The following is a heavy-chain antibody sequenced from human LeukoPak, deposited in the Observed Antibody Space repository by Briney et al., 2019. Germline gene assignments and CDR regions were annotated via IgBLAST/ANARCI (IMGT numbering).Heavy chain of an antibody. CDR3: SRPRFRYYDSSGYDGSHFGY. J-gene: IGHJ4*02. CDR2: IIPIFGTA. V-gene: IGHV1-69*01. Sequence: SVKVSCKASGGTCSSYAISWVRQAPGQALEWMGGIIPIFGTANYAQKFQGRVTITADESTSTAYMELSSLRSEDTAVYYCSRPRFRYYDSSGYDGSHFGYWGQGTLVTVSS. CDR1: GGTCSSYA. D-gene: IGHD3-22*01.